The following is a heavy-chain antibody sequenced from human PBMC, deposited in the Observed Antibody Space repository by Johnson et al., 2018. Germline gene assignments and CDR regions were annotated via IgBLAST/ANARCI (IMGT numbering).Heavy chain of an antibody. V-gene: IGHV4-59*01. CDR3: ARYSTSSGGPFDY. J-gene: IGHJ4*02. CDR2: IYYSGST. Sequence: QVQLQESGPGLVKASETRSLTCTVSGGSMSSYYWSWIRQPPGKGLEWIGYIYYSGSTNYNPSLKSRVTISVDTSKNQFSLKLSSVTAADTAVYYCARYSTSSGGPFDYWGQGTLVTVSS. CDR1: GGSMSSYY. D-gene: IGHD2/OR15-2a*01.